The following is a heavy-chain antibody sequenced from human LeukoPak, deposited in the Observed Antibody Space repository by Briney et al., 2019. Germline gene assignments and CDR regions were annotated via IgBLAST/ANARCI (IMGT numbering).Heavy chain of an antibody. D-gene: IGHD3-22*01. CDR1: GFTFSSYG. Sequence: GGSLRLSCAASGFTFSSYGMHWVRQAPGKGLEWVAVIWYDGSNKYYADSVKGRFTISRDNSKNTLYLQMNSLRAEDTAVYYCATSGPGDSSGYAFDIWGQGTMVTVSS. CDR2: IWYDGSNK. J-gene: IGHJ3*02. CDR3: ATSGPGDSSGYAFDI. V-gene: IGHV3-33*01.